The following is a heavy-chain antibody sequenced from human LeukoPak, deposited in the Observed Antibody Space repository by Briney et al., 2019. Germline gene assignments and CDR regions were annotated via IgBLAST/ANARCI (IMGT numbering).Heavy chain of an antibody. CDR3: ARDPRAVVGSGGAFDI. Sequence: PGGSLRLSCAASGFTFSSSWMHWVRQAPGKGLVWVSGLNSDGSNTIYADSVKGRFTISRDNAKNTLYLQMNSLRADDTAVYYCARDPRAVVGSGGAFDIWGQGTMVTVSS. J-gene: IGHJ3*02. CDR2: LNSDGSNT. D-gene: IGHD3-10*01. V-gene: IGHV3-74*01. CDR1: GFTFSSSW.